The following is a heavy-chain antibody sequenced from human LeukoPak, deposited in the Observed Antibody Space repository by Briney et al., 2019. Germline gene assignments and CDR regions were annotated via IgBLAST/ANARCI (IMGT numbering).Heavy chain of an antibody. D-gene: IGHD6-19*01. CDR3: ARDGGSGWYYYYYYMDV. CDR2: IGTAGDT. J-gene: IGHJ6*03. Sequence: GGSLRLSCTASGFTFSSYDMHWVRQGTGKGLEWVSAIGTAGDTYYADSVKGRFTISRDNSKNTLYLQMNSLRAEDTAVYYCARDGGSGWYYYYYYMDVWGKGTTVTVSS. CDR1: GFTFSSYD. V-gene: IGHV3-13*01.